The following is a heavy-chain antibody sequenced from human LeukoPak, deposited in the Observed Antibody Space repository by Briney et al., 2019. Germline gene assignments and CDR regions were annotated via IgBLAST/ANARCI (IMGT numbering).Heavy chain of an antibody. CDR1: DYTFTMYG. J-gene: IGHJ4*02. D-gene: IGHD3-3*01. V-gene: IGHV1-24*01. CDR2: FDPEDGET. CDR3: ATLRYYDFWSGYVY. Sequence: ASVKVSCKASDYTFTMYGVHWVRQAPGQGLEWMGGFDPEDGETIYAQKFQGRVTMTEDTSTDTAYMELSSLRSEDTAVYYCATLRYYDFWSGYVYWGQGTLVTVSS.